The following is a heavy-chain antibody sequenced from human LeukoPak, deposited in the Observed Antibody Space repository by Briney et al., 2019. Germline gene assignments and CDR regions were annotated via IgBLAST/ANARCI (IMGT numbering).Heavy chain of an antibody. CDR1: GYTFTGYY. CDR2: INPNSGGT. Sequence: GASVTVSCTASGYTFTGYYMHWVRQAPGQGLEWMGWINPNSGGTNYAQKFQGWVTMTRGTSISTAYMELSRLRSDDTAVYYCARESFYSTCLDYWGQGTLVTVSS. V-gene: IGHV1-2*04. D-gene: IGHD6-13*01. J-gene: IGHJ4*02. CDR3: ARESFYSTCLDY.